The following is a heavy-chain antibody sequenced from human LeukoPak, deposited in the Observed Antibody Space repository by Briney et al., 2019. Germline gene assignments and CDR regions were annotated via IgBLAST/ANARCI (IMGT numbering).Heavy chain of an antibody. Sequence: PSETLSLTCTVSGGSISSYYWSWIRQPPGKGLEWIGYIYYSGSTNYNPSLKSRVTISVDTSKNQFSLKLSSVTAADTAVYYCARVRDDYGDYYFDYWGQGTLVTVSS. CDR1: GGSISSYY. J-gene: IGHJ4*02. V-gene: IGHV4-59*12. CDR3: ARVRDDYGDYYFDY. CDR2: IYYSGST. D-gene: IGHD4-17*01.